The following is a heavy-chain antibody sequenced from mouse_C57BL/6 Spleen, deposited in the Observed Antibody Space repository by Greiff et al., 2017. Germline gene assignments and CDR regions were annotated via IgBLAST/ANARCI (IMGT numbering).Heavy chain of an antibody. D-gene: IGHD2-5*01. CDR2: IYPGNSDT. V-gene: IGHV1-5*01. CDR1: GYSFTSYW. CDR3: TRDHSNYDWYFDV. J-gene: IGHJ1*03. Sequence: EVQLQQSGTVLARPWASVKMSCKISGYSFTSYWMHWVKQRPGQGLEWLGAIYPGNSDTSYNQKFKGKAKLTAVTSASTSYMELSSLTNEDSAVYYGTRDHSNYDWYFDVWGTGTTVTVSS.